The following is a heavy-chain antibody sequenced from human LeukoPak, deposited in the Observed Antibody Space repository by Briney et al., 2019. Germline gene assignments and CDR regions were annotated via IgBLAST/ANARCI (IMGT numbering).Heavy chain of an antibody. Sequence: GGSLRLSCTASGFTFSSYWMSWVRQAPGKGLEWVANIKQDGSEKDYVDSVKGRFTISRDNPKNSLYLQMNNLRAEDTAVYYCARYCGGDCYGMDVWGQGTTVTVSS. J-gene: IGHJ6*02. D-gene: IGHD2-21*01. CDR1: GFTFSSYW. V-gene: IGHV3-7*01. CDR3: ARYCGGDCYGMDV. CDR2: IKQDGSEK.